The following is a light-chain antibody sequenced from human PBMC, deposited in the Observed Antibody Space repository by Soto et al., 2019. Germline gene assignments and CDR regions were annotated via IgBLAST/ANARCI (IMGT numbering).Light chain of an antibody. V-gene: IGKV1-5*01. CDR3: QQYNSYSLT. CDR2: DAS. CDR1: QSLSSR. J-gene: IGKJ4*01. Sequence: DMQMTQSPSTLSASVGDRVTITCRASQSLSSRLAWYQQKPGKAPKVLIYDASSLERGVPSRFSGGGSGTEFTLTISSLQPEDFATYYCQQYNSYSLTFGGGTKVDIK.